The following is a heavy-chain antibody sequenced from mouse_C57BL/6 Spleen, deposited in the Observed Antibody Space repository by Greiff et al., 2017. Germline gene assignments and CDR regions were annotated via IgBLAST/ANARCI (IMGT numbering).Heavy chain of an antibody. Sequence: QVQLQHSGPELVKPGDSVKISCKASGYAFSSSWMNWVKQRPGKGLEWIGRIYPGDGDINYKGKFKGKATLTAAESSSTAYMQLSSLTSEDSAVYFCARKGTTVVARFDYWGQGTTLTISS. CDR3: ARKGTTVVARFDY. CDR1: GYAFSSSW. V-gene: IGHV1-82*01. J-gene: IGHJ2*01. D-gene: IGHD1-1*01. CDR2: IYPGDGDI.